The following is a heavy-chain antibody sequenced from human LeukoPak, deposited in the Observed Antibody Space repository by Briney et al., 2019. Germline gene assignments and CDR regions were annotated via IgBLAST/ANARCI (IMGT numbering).Heavy chain of an antibody. J-gene: IGHJ4*02. Sequence: PGRSLRLSCAASGFTFDDYAMHWVRQAPGKGLEWVSGISWNSGSIGYADSVKGRFTISRDNAKNSLYLQMNSLRAEDTALYYCAKDLLEAVAGTGTASFDWGQGTLVTVSS. CDR2: ISWNSGSI. CDR3: AKDLLEAVAGTGTASFD. V-gene: IGHV3-9*01. CDR1: GFTFDDYA. D-gene: IGHD6-19*01.